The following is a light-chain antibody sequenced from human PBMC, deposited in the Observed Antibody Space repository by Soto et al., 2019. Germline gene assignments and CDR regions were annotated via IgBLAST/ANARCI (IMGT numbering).Light chain of an antibody. Sequence: EIVMTQSPATLSVSPGERATLSFRASRSVKTNLAWYQQNPGQAPRLLIYGASTRATNVSARFSGSGSGTEFTLTISSLQSEDFALYYCQQYNHWPPITFGPGTRLEIK. CDR3: QQYNHWPPIT. CDR2: GAS. J-gene: IGKJ5*01. CDR1: RSVKTN. V-gene: IGKV3-15*01.